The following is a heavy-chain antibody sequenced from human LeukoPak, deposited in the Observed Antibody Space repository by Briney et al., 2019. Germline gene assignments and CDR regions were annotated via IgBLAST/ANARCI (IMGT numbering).Heavy chain of an antibody. CDR2: IQYDGSTT. D-gene: IGHD2-15*01. Sequence: QPGGSLRLSCAASGFSFSSYWMHWVRQVPGKGLVWVARIQYDGSTTNYADSVKGRFTISRDNAKKTLYVQMNSLRAEDTAVYYCARALVAGVTLNALDIWGQGTMVTVSS. V-gene: IGHV3-74*01. CDR1: GFSFSSYW. CDR3: ARALVAGVTLNALDI. J-gene: IGHJ3*02.